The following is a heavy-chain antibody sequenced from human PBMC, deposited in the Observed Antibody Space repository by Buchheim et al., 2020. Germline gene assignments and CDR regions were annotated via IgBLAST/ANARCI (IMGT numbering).Heavy chain of an antibody. J-gene: IGHJ3*02. CDR2: ISSSSSYI. CDR3: ARDDRGLLWFGEPLDAFDI. Sequence: EVQLVESGGGLVKPGGSLRLSCAASGFTFSSYSMNWVRQAPGKGLEWVSSISSSSSYIYYADSVKGRFTISRDNAKNSLYLQMNSLRAEDTAVYYCARDDRGLLWFGEPLDAFDIWGQGT. D-gene: IGHD3-10*01. V-gene: IGHV3-21*01. CDR1: GFTFSSYS.